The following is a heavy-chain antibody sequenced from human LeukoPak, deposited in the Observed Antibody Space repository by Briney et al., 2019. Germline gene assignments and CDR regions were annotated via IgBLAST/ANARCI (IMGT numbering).Heavy chain of an antibody. V-gene: IGHV1-69*05. J-gene: IGHJ4*02. CDR1: GGTFSSYA. Sequence: SVKVSCKASGGTFSSYAISWVRQAPGQGLEWMGRIIPIFGTANYAQKFQGRVTITTDESTSTAYMGLSSLRSEDTAVYYCASRIAVAGPDFDYWGQGTLVTVSS. CDR3: ASRIAVAGPDFDY. D-gene: IGHD6-19*01. CDR2: IIPIFGTA.